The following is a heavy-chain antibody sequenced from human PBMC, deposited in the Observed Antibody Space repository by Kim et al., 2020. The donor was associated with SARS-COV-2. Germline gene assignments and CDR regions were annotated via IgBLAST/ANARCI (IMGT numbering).Heavy chain of an antibody. Sequence: SETLSLTCAVSGASITGYYWNWVRQPPGKGLEWIAYTHYSGNVNYNPSLKSRVTTSVDTPKNQFSLKLNSVTAADMAVYYCARWSESLWAFDIWGQGTMVTVSS. D-gene: IGHD2-21*01. V-gene: IGHV4-59*01. J-gene: IGHJ3*02. CDR1: GASITGYY. CDR3: ARWSESLWAFDI. CDR2: THYSGNV.